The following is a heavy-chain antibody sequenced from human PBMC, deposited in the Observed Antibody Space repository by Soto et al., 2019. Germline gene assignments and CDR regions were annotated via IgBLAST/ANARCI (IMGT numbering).Heavy chain of an antibody. CDR2: ISSSGKT. Sequence: QVHLQESGPGLVKPSQTLSLTCSVAGDSIDNTVFFSNWIRQHPEKGLEWIGYISSSGKTYYNPSLKSRVTMSLDTSRNQFSLNLTSVTAADTAVYFCARHLSGDYPNSNWFDPWGQGTLVTVSS. CDR1: GDSIDNTVFF. V-gene: IGHV4-31*03. J-gene: IGHJ5*02. CDR3: ARHLSGDYPNSNWFDP. D-gene: IGHD4-17*01.